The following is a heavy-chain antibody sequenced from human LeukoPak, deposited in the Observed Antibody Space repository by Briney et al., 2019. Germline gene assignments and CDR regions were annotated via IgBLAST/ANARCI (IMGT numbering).Heavy chain of an antibody. Sequence: PGGSLRLSCVASGFTFSSYWMSWVRQVPGKGLEWVANIKLDGSEKHYVDSVKGRFTISRDNAKKSLYLQMNSLRAEDTAVYYCARDDGGKDAFDIWGQGTMVTVSS. CDR3: ARDDGGKDAFDI. D-gene: IGHD4-23*01. J-gene: IGHJ3*02. V-gene: IGHV3-7*03. CDR2: IKLDGSEK. CDR1: GFTFSSYW.